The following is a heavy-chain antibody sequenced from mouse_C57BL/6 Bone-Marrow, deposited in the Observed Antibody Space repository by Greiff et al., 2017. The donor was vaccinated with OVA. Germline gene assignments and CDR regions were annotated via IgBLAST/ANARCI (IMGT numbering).Heavy chain of an antibody. CDR3: TTRGRYGRYYFDY. CDR1: GFNIKDYY. V-gene: IGHV14-1*01. CDR2: IDPEDGDT. Sequence: VQLQQSGAELVRPGASVKLSCTASGFNIKDYYMHWVKQRPEQGLEWIGRIDPEDGDTEYAPKFQGKATMTADTSSNTAYLQLSSLTSEDTAVYYWTTRGRYGRYYFDYWGQGTTLTVSS. D-gene: IGHD1-1*01. J-gene: IGHJ2*01.